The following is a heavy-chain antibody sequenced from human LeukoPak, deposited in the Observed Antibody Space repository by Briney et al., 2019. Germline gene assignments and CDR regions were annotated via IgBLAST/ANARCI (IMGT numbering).Heavy chain of an antibody. CDR1: GGSISSYY. V-gene: IGHV4-4*07. J-gene: IGHJ4*02. Sequence: SETLSLTCTVSGGSISSYYWSWIRQPAGKGLEWIGRIYTSGSTNYNPSLKSRVTMSVDTSKTQFSLKLSSVTAADTAVYYCARSASTIRVPMVRAVHYFDSWGQGTLVTVSS. CDR3: ARSASTIRVPMVRAVHYFDS. CDR2: IYTSGST. D-gene: IGHD3-10*01.